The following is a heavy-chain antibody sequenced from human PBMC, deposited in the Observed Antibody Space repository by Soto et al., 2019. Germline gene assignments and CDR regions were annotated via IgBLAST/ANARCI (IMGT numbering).Heavy chain of an antibody. CDR1: RFTFSLYG. V-gene: IGHV3-30*18. D-gene: IGHD3-10*01. J-gene: IGHJ4*02. Sequence: QVQLVESGGGVVQPGRSLRLSCAASRFTFSLYGMHWVRQAPGKGLEWVAVISFDEKNKFYAESVKGRFTISRDNSKNTLYRQMNSLRAEDTAVYYCAKSDYFGSGKYYSDPYFDYWGQGTLVTVSS. CDR3: AKSDYFGSGKYYSDPYFDY. CDR2: ISFDEKNK.